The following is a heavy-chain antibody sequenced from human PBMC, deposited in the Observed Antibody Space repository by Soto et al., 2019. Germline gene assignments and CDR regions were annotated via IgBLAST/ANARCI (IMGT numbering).Heavy chain of an antibody. CDR1: GFTFSSYG. Sequence: ESGGGVVQPGRSLRLSCAASGFTFSSYGMHWVRQAPGKGLEWVAVIWYDGSNKYYADSVKGRFTISRDNSKNTLYLQMNSLRAEDTAVYYCARGEYSSGWYPLDYWGQGTLVTVSP. D-gene: IGHD6-19*01. CDR3: ARGEYSSGWYPLDY. CDR2: IWYDGSNK. J-gene: IGHJ4*02. V-gene: IGHV3-33*01.